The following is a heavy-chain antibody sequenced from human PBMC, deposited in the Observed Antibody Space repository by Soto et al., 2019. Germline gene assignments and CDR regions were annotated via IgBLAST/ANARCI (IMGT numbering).Heavy chain of an antibody. CDR3: ARGFPPHSSSWSSLLFDP. V-gene: IGHV6-1*01. CDR2: TYYRSKWYN. CDR1: GDSVSSNSAA. D-gene: IGHD6-13*01. J-gene: IGHJ5*02. Sequence: SQTLSLTCAISGDSVSSNSAAWNWIRQSPSRGLEWLGRTYYRSKWYNDYAVSVKSRITINPDTSKNQFSLQLNSVTPEDTAVYYCARGFPPHSSSWSSLLFDPWGQGTLVTVSS.